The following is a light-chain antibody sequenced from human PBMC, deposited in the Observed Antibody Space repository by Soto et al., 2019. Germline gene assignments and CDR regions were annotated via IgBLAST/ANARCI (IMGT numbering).Light chain of an antibody. CDR1: QSVSSN. Sequence: EIVMTQSPATLSVSPGERATLSCRASQSVSSNLAWYQQKPGQAPSLLISGASARATGVPARFSGSGSGTEFTLTFSSLQSEDFAVYYCQHYNNWPFTFGQGTKLEI. V-gene: IGKV3-15*01. J-gene: IGKJ2*01. CDR2: GAS. CDR3: QHYNNWPFT.